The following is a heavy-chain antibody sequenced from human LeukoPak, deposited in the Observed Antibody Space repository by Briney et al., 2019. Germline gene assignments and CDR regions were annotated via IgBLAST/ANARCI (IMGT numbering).Heavy chain of an antibody. V-gene: IGHV3-7*04. CDR3: ARGDNSAFDI. CDR1: GFTFRSYR. CDR2: IEQGESER. J-gene: IGHJ3*02. D-gene: IGHD3-22*01. Sequence: GGSLRLSCAASGFTFRSYRMNWVRQAPGKGLEWVASIEQGESERYYVDSVNGRFTISRDNAKNSLYLQMSSLRAEDTAVYYCARGDNSAFDIWGQGTMVTVSS.